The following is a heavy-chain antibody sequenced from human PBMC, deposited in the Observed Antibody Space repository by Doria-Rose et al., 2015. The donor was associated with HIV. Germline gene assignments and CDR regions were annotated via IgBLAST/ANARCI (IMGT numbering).Heavy chain of an antibody. CDR3: ARIKSSRWYHKYYFDF. J-gene: IGHJ4*02. CDR1: GVSLSSPGMG. Sequence: QITLKESGPVLVKPTETLTLTCTVSGVSLSSPGMGVSWIRQPPGKALEWLANIFSDDEGSYKTSLKSRLTISRGTYKSQVVHTMTDMDPVDTATYYCARIKSSRWYHKYYFDFWGQGTLVIVSA. V-gene: IGHV2-26*01. D-gene: IGHD6-13*01. CDR2: IFSDDEG.